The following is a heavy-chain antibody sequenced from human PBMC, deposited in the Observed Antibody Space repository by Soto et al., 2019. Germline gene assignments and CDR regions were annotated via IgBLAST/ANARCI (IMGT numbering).Heavy chain of an antibody. Sequence: PGGSLRLSCAASGFTFSNYAVQWVRQAPGKGLEWVAVISYDGSNKYYADSVKGRFTISRDNSKNTLYLQMNSLRAEDTAVYYCAAHDVVEEDTNGMDVWGQGTTVTVSS. J-gene: IGHJ6*02. D-gene: IGHD2-2*01. CDR2: ISYDGSNK. CDR3: AAHDVVEEDTNGMDV. V-gene: IGHV3-30-3*01. CDR1: GFTFSNYA.